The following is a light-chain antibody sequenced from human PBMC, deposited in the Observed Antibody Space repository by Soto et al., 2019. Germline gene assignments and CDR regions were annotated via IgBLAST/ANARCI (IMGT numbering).Light chain of an antibody. Sequence: QSALTQPPSASGSPGQSVTISCTGTSSDVGGYNYVSWYQQHPGKAPKLMIYEVSKRPSGVPDRFSGSKSGNTASLTVSGLQAEDEADYYRSSYAGSNHPDVFGTGTKLTVL. V-gene: IGLV2-8*01. CDR2: EVS. CDR3: SSYAGSNHPDV. J-gene: IGLJ1*01. CDR1: SSDVGGYNY.